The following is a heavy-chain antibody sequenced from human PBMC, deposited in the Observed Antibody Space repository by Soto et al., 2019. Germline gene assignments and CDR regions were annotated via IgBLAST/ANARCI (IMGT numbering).Heavy chain of an antibody. CDR3: VRANNWNTGPLDY. CDR2: VSPYNGNT. CDR1: GYSFISYG. V-gene: IGHV1-18*01. Sequence: QVQLVQSGAEVKKPGASVKVSCKASGYSFISYGLSWVRQAPGLGLEWMGWVSPYNGNTNYAQNLQGRVAMTTDTSTSTAYMELRSLRSDDTAVYYCVRANNWNTGPLDYWGQGTLVTVSS. D-gene: IGHD1-20*01. J-gene: IGHJ4*02.